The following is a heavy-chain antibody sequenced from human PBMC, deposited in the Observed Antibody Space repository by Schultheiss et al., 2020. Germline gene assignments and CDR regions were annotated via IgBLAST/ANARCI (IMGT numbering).Heavy chain of an antibody. V-gene: IGHV1-2*04. CDR1: GYTFTSYG. CDR3: ARYCSGGSCYKGFDY. Sequence: ASVKVSCKASGYTFTSYGISWVRQAPGQGLEWMGWINPNSGGTNYAQKFQGWVTMTRDTSISTAYMELSRLRSDDTAVYYCARYCSGGSCYKGFDYWGQGTLVTVSS. CDR2: INPNSGGT. D-gene: IGHD2-15*01. J-gene: IGHJ4*02.